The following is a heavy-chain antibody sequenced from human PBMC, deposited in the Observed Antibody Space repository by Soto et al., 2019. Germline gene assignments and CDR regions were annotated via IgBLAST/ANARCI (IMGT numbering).Heavy chain of an antibody. V-gene: IGHV3-30-3*01. Sequence: GGSLRLSCAASGFTFSSYAMHWVRQAPGKGLEWVAVISYDGSNKYYADSVKGRFTISRDNSKNTLYLQMNSLRAEDTAVYYCARDPRPAATDYYYYGMDVWGQGTTVTVSS. CDR3: ARDPRPAATDYYYYGMDV. D-gene: IGHD2-2*01. CDR2: ISYDGSNK. CDR1: GFTFSSYA. J-gene: IGHJ6*02.